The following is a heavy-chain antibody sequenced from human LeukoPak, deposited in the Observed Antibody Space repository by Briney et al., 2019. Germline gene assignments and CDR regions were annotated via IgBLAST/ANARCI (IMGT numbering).Heavy chain of an antibody. CDR1: GFXFSTYG. CDR2: ISGSGDST. Sequence: PGGSLRLSCAASGFXFSTYGISWVRQAPNKGLEWLSTISGSGDSTYYADSVKGRFTISRDNSKNTLFLQMNSLRAEDTAIYYCAKWQYYGSGDDYWGQGTLVTVSS. J-gene: IGHJ4*02. D-gene: IGHD3-10*01. CDR3: AKWQYYGSGDDY. V-gene: IGHV3-23*01.